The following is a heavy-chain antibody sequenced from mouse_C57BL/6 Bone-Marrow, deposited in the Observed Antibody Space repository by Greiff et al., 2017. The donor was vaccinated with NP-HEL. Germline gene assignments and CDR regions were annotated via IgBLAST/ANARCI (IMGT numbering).Heavy chain of an antibody. V-gene: IGHV1-82*01. D-gene: IGHD1-1*01. CDR1: GYAFSSSW. J-gene: IGHJ1*03. CDR2: IYPGDGDT. Sequence: VHLVESGPELVKPGASVKISCKASGYAFSSSWMNWVKQRPGKGLEWIGRIYPGDGDTNYNGKFKGKATLTADKSSSTAYMQLSSLTSEDSAVYFCARLRLLLLDGYWYFDVWGTGTTVTVSS. CDR3: ARLRLLLLDGYWYFDV.